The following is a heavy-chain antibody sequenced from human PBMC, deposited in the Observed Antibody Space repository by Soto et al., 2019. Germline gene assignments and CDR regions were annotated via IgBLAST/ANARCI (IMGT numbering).Heavy chain of an antibody. Sequence: EVQLLESGGGLVQPGGSLRLTCAASGFTFNNYALTWVRQAPGRGLEWVSTISGSGLTTHYADSVKGRFTISRDNSRDTLYLQVNSLRAEDTAVYYCAKEYCSSTSCYYDYWGQGTLVTVSS. CDR1: GFTFNNYA. D-gene: IGHD2-2*01. J-gene: IGHJ4*02. CDR3: AKEYCSSTSCYYDY. CDR2: ISGSGLTT. V-gene: IGHV3-23*01.